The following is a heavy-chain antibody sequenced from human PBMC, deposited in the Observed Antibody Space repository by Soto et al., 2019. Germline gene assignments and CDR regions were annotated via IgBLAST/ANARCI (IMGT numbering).Heavy chain of an antibody. CDR3: ASPRADYSSGWYASDY. CDR2: IYYSGST. J-gene: IGHJ4*02. CDR1: GGSISSSSYY. V-gene: IGHV4-39*01. Sequence: SETLSLTCTVSGGSISSSSYYWGWIRQPPGKGLEWIGSIYYSGSTYYNPSLKSRVTISVDTSKNQFSLKLSSVTAADTAVYYCASPRADYSSGWYASDYWGQGTLVTVSS. D-gene: IGHD6-13*01.